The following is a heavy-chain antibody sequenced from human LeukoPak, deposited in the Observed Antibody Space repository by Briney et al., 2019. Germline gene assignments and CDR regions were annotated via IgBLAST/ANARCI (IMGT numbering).Heavy chain of an antibody. J-gene: IGHJ5*02. CDR1: GGTFSSYA. Sequence: SVKVSCKASGGTFSSYAISWVRQAPGQGLEWMGRIIPIFGTANYAQKFQGRVTITTDESTSTAYMELSSLRSEGTAVYYCARDREGYCSSTSCYWFDPWGQGTLVTVSS. D-gene: IGHD2-2*01. V-gene: IGHV1-69*05. CDR2: IIPIFGTA. CDR3: ARDREGYCSSTSCYWFDP.